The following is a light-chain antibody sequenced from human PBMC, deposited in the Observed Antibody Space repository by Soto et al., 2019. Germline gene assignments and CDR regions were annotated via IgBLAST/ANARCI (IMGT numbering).Light chain of an antibody. CDR1: QSVNSN. J-gene: IGKJ1*01. V-gene: IGKV3-15*01. Sequence: EIVMTQSPATLSVSPGERATLSCRASQSVNSNLAWYQQKPGQAPRLLISGASTRATGIPARFSGSGSETEFTLTISRLQSEDLAVYYCQQYNNWWTFGQGPKVE. CDR2: GAS. CDR3: QQYNNWWT.